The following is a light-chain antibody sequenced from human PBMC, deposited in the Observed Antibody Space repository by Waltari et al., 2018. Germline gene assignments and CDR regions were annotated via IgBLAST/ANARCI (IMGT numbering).Light chain of an antibody. V-gene: IGKV1D-12*01. CDR2: AAS. J-gene: IGKJ3*01. CDR3: QEANMFPFT. Sequence: DIQMTQSPSSVSASVGDRVTITCRASQDIHTWLAWYQQKPGKAPKLLISAASSLQSGVPSRFSGSGSVTDFTLTISSLQPEDFATYYCQEANMFPFTFGPGTKVDIK. CDR1: QDIHTW.